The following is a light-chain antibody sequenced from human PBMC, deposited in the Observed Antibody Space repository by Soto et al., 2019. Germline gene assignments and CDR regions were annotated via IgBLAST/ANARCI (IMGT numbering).Light chain of an antibody. CDR2: KAS. J-gene: IGKJ1*01. CDR1: QSISSW. CDR3: QQDDSYPRT. Sequence: DIQMTQSPSTLSASAGARVTITCRASQSISSWLDWYQQKPGKAPTLLIYKASSLESGFPSRFSGSRSGTELTLNISSLQHDDFSNYYCQQDDSYPRTCGQGTKVDIK. V-gene: IGKV1-5*03.